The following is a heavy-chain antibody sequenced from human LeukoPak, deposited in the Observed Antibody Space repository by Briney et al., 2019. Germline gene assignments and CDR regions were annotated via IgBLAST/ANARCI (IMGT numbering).Heavy chain of an antibody. Sequence: GGSLRLSCAASGFTFSSYWMSWVRQAPGKGLEWVANIKQDGSEKYYVDSVKGRFTISRDNAKNSLYVQMNSLRAEDTAVYYCAELGITMIGGVWGKGTTVTISS. CDR2: IKQDGSEK. CDR1: GFTFSSYW. J-gene: IGHJ6*04. D-gene: IGHD3-10*02. CDR3: AELGITMIGGV. V-gene: IGHV3-7*01.